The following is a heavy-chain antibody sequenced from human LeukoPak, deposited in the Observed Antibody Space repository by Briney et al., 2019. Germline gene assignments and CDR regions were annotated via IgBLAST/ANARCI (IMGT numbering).Heavy chain of an antibody. CDR1: GFTFSSYT. J-gene: IGHJ6*03. V-gene: IGHV3-48*01. D-gene: IGHD6-25*01. CDR2: IGTSSTTI. CDR3: ARFAAGGSYYYYMDV. Sequence: GGSLRLSCAASGFTFSSYTMNWVRQPPGKGLEWVSNIGTSSTTIYYADSVKGRFTISRDNAKNSLYLQMNSLRADDTAVYYCARFAAGGSYYYYMDVWGKGTAVTVSS.